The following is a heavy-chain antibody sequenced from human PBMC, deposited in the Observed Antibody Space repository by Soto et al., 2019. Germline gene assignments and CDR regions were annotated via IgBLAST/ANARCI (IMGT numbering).Heavy chain of an antibody. V-gene: IGHV3-74*01. J-gene: IGHJ6*02. CDR3: TRGNYYGMDV. CDR2: INSDGSTT. CDR1: GFTFSYHY. Sequence: LTCAASGFTFSYHYMDWVRQAPGKGLVWVSRINSDGSTTSYADSVKGRFTISRDNAKNTLYLQMNSLRAEDTAVYYCTRGNYYGMDVWGQGTTVTVS.